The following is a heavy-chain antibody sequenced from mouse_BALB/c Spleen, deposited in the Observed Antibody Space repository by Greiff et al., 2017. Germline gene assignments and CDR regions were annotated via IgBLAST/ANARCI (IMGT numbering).Heavy chain of an antibody. Sequence: EVKLMESGGDLVKPGGSLKLSCAASGFTFSSYGMSWVRQTPDKRLEWVATISSGGSYTYYPDSVKGRFTISRDNAKNTLYLQMSSLKSEDTAMYYCARPLRLYWYFDVWGAGTTVTVSS. CDR2: ISSGGSYT. CDR1: GFTFSSYG. V-gene: IGHV5-6*01. D-gene: IGHD1-2*01. J-gene: IGHJ1*01. CDR3: ARPLRLYWYFDV.